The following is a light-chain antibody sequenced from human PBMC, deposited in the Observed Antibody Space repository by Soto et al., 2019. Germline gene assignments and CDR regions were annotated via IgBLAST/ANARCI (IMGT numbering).Light chain of an antibody. V-gene: IGKV1-6*01. CDR1: QGIRND. Sequence: AIQMTQSPSSLSASVGDRVTITCRASQGIRNDLDWFQQKPGKAPKLLIYAASNLQSGVPPRFSGSGSGTDFTLTISSLQPEDFATYLCQQANSFPITFGQGTRLEIK. J-gene: IGKJ5*01. CDR2: AAS. CDR3: QQANSFPIT.